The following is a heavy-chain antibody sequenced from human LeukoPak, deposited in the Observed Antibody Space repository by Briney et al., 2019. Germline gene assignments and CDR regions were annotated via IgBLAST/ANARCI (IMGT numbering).Heavy chain of an antibody. CDR3: AKDSRGDCSSSGCYSGAWYFDL. V-gene: IGHV3-23*01. J-gene: IGHJ2*01. Sequence: PGGSLRLSCVVSGITFSSYAMSWVRQAPGKGPEWVSNINGNSGTTYYADSVKGRFTISRDNSKDTLYLQMNSLRAEDTAVYYCAKDSRGDCSSSGCYSGAWYFDLWGRGTLVTVSS. D-gene: IGHD2-15*01. CDR2: INGNSGTT. CDR1: GITFSSYA.